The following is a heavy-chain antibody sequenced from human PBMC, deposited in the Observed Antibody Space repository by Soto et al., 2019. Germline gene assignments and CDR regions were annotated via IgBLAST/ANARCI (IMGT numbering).Heavy chain of an antibody. CDR1: GFTFDDYA. CDR2: ISWNSGSI. Sequence: EVQLVESGGGLVQPGRSLRLSCAASGFTFDDYAMHWVRQAPGKGLEWVSGISWNSGSIGYADSVEGRFTISRDNAKTSLFLQMNGLRTEDTAVYYCVKDLGDWGQGTLVTVSS. CDR3: VKDLGD. V-gene: IGHV3-9*01. J-gene: IGHJ4*02.